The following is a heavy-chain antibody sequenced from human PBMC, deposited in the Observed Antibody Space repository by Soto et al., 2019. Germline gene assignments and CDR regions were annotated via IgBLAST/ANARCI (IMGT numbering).Heavy chain of an antibody. J-gene: IGHJ3*01. D-gene: IGHD6-13*01. Sequence: QVQLVESGGGVVQPGTSLRLSCAASGFTFNNYGMHWVRQAPGTRLEWVATISNDGRDKYYADSVKGRLTISRDNSKNTLYLQMSSLRAEDTAVYYCAKDQGIAASHGVDWGQGTLVTVSS. CDR2: ISNDGRDK. V-gene: IGHV3-30*18. CDR3: AKDQGIAASHGVD. CDR1: GFTFNNYG.